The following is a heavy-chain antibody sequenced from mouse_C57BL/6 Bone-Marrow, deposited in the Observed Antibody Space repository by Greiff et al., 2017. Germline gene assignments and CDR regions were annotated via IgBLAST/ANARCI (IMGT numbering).Heavy chain of an antibody. D-gene: IGHD1-1*01. Sequence: DVQLVESGGGLVQPGGSLKLSCAASGFTFSDYYMYWVRQTPEKRLEWVAYISNGGGSTYYPDTVKGRFTISRDNAKNTLYLQMSRLKSEDTAMYYCARHIMYWGQGTLVTVSA. CDR2: ISNGGGST. CDR1: GFTFSDYY. J-gene: IGHJ3*01. V-gene: IGHV5-12*01. CDR3: ARHIMY.